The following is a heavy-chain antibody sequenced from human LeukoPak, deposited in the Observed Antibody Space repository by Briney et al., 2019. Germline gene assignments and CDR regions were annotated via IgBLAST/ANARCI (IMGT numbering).Heavy chain of an antibody. CDR2: VYANTGGT. J-gene: IGHJ2*01. CDR1: GYIFTDYY. Sequence: ASVKVSCKASGYIFTDYYIQWVRQAPGQGLEWMGWVYANTGGTNYAQNFQGRTTMTRDTSISTAYVELSRLTSDDTAVYYCARSGVVAAPYDLWGRGTLVTVSS. D-gene: IGHD2-15*01. CDR3: ARSGVVAAPYDL. V-gene: IGHV1-2*02.